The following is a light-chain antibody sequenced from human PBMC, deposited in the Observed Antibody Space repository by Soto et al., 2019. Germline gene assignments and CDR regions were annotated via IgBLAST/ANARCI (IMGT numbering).Light chain of an antibody. CDR3: QQYNGYSVT. CDR1: QSLSRW. CDR2: GTS. J-gene: IGKJ1*01. Sequence: DIQMTQSPSTLSASVGDRVTISCRASQSLSRWLAWYQQKPGKAPKLLIYGTSSLKSGVPSRFSGSGSGTEFTLTISSLQPDDFATYYCQQYNGYSVTFGQGTKV. V-gene: IGKV1-5*01.